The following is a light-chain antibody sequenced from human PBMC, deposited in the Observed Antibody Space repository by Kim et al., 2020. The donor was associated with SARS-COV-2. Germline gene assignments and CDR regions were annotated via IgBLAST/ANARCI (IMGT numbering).Light chain of an antibody. CDR2: VAS. J-gene: IGKJ4*01. CDR1: HGISSY. CDR3: QQHGSYPLT. V-gene: IGKV1-9*01. Sequence: VCVGDRLPIPGRASHGISSYLAWYQQKPGKAPKLLMNVASTLQSGVPSRFSGSGSGTDFTLTISSLQPEDLATYYCQQHGSYPLTFGGGTKVDIK.